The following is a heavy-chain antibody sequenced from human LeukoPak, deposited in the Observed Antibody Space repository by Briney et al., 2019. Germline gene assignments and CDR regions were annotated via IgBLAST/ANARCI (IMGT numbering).Heavy chain of an antibody. CDR3: ARSPNWDFYYYYYMDV. J-gene: IGHJ6*03. Sequence: SETLSLTCTVSGGSISSYYWSWIRQPPGKGLEWIGYIYYSGSTNYNPSLKSRVTISVDTSKNQFSLKLSSVTAADTAVYYCARSPNWDFYYYYYMDVWGKGTTVTVSS. V-gene: IGHV4-59*01. CDR1: GGSISSYY. D-gene: IGHD1-7*01. CDR2: IYYSGST.